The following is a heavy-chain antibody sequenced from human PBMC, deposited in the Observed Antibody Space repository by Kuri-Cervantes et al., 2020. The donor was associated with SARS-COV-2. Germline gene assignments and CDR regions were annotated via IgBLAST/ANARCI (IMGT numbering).Heavy chain of an antibody. CDR2: INPNSGGT. Sequence: ASVKVSCKASGYTFTGYYMHWVRQAPGQGLEWMGWINPNSGGTNYAQKFQGRVTMTRDTSINTAYMELSRLRSDDTAVYYCARVGFGDYEIDCWGQGTLVTVSS. CDR1: GYTFTGYY. V-gene: IGHV1-2*02. D-gene: IGHD4-17*01. J-gene: IGHJ4*02. CDR3: ARVGFGDYEIDC.